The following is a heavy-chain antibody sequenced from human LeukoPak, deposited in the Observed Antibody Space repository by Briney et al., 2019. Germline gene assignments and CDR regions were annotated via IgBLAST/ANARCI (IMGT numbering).Heavy chain of an antibody. Sequence: GGSLRLSCAASGFTFDDYAMNWVRHAPGKGLEWVSRISGDGVSTYYADSVKGRFTISRDNSKNSLYLQMNSLRTEDTAFYYCAKARGDSGSYSFEYWGQGTLVTVSS. CDR1: GFTFDDYA. V-gene: IGHV3-43*02. D-gene: IGHD1-26*01. J-gene: IGHJ4*02. CDR2: ISGDGVST. CDR3: AKARGDSGSYSFEY.